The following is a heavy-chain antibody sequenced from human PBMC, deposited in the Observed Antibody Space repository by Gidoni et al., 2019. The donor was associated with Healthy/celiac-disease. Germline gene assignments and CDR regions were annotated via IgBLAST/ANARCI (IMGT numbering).Heavy chain of an antibody. CDR3: AKDRYGGNSGYFDY. Sequence: VPLLETGGGVVQPGGSLGSSCAASGFAFSRYAMSWVRQAPGKVLGWVSGISGSGGSIYYADSVKGRFTVSRDNSKNTLYLQMNSLRAEDTALYYCAKDRYGGNSGYFDYWGQGTLVTVSS. V-gene: IGHV3-23*01. CDR1: GFAFSRYA. CDR2: ISGSGGSI. J-gene: IGHJ4*02. D-gene: IGHD4-17*01.